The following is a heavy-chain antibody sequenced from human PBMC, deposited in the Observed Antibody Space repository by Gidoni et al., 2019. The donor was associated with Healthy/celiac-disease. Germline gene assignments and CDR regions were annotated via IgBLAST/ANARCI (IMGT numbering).Heavy chain of an antibody. J-gene: IGHJ5*02. CDR2: IWDNGSNK. V-gene: IGHV3-33*01. CDR1: GFTFSSSG. Sequence: QVQLVESGGGVVQPGRSLSLSCAASGFTFSSSGMHWVRQAPGKGLEWVAVIWDNGSNKYYADSVKGRFTISRDNSKNTLYLQMNSLRAEDTAVYYCARSHYDFWSGSFGGWFDPWGQGTLVTVSS. CDR3: ARSHYDFWSGSFGGWFDP. D-gene: IGHD3-3*01.